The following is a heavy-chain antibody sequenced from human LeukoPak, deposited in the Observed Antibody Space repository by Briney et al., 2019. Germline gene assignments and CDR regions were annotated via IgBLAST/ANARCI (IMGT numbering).Heavy chain of an antibody. V-gene: IGHV1-2*02. Sequence: GASVKVSCKASGYSFTGYYMHWVRQAPGQGLEWMGLINANSGGTNYAQNFQGRVTMTRDTSISTAYMELSRLRSHDTAVYYCARGMTTVTTGWFDPWGQGTLVTVSS. CDR3: ARGMTTVTTGWFDP. CDR1: GYSFTGYY. D-gene: IGHD4-17*01. CDR2: INANSGGT. J-gene: IGHJ5*02.